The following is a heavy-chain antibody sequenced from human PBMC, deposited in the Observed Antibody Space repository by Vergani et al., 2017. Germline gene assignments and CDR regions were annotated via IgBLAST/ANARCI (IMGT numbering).Heavy chain of an antibody. CDR1: GGTFSSYA. D-gene: IGHD2-21*02. V-gene: IGHV1-69*01. CDR2: IIPIFGTA. Sequence: QVQLVQSGAEVKKPGSSVKVSCKASGGTFSSYAISWVRQAPGQGLEWMGGIIPIFGTANYAQKVQGRVTMTADESTSTAYMELSSLRSEDTAVYYCASPAYCGGDCWGYWGQGTLVTVSS. J-gene: IGHJ4*02. CDR3: ASPAYCGGDCWGY.